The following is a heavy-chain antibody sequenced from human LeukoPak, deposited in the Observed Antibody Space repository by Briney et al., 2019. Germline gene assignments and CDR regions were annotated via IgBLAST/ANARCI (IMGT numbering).Heavy chain of an antibody. Sequence: PSETLSLTCTVSGGSISSSSYYWGWIRQPPGKGLEWIGSIYYSGSTYYNPSLKSRVTISVDTSKNQFSLKLSSVTAADTAVYYCARRASGITMVRGWGVSFYYYMDVWGKGTTVTISS. CDR2: IYYSGST. CDR1: GGSISSSSYY. V-gene: IGHV4-39*01. CDR3: ARRASGITMVRGWGVSFYYYMDV. J-gene: IGHJ6*03. D-gene: IGHD3-10*01.